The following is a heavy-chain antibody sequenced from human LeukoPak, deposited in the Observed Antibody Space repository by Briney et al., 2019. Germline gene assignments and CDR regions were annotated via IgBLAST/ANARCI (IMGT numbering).Heavy chain of an antibody. D-gene: IGHD2-2*01. CDR1: GGSISSGGYY. J-gene: IGHJ5*02. CDR2: IYHSGST. Sequence: SQTLSLTCTVSGGSISSGGYYWSWIRQPPGKGLEWIGYIYHSGSTYYNPSLKSRVTISVDRSKNQFSLKLSSVTAADTAVYYCARGWDCSSTSCYSGVGWFDPWGQGTLVTVSS. V-gene: IGHV4-30-2*01. CDR3: ARGWDCSSTSCYSGVGWFDP.